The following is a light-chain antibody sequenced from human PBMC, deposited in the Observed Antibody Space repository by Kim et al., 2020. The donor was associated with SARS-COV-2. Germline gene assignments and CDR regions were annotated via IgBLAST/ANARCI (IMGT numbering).Light chain of an antibody. J-gene: IGLJ2*01. V-gene: IGLV1-40*01. Sequence: QEVTISCTGSSSNTGAGYDVLRYQQFPGTPPKILIYGNSSRPSGVPDRFSGSKSGTSASLAITGLQAEDEADYYCQSYDSSLGGLVFGGGTQLTVL. CDR2: GNS. CDR1: SSNTGAGYD. CDR3: QSYDSSLGGLV.